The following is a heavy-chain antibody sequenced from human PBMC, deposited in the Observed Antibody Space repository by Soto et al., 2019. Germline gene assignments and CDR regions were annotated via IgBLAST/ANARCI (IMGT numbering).Heavy chain of an antibody. Sequence: TSETLSLTCTVSGDSIDRSNYYWDWIRQPPGKGLEWIGTTYYNGNAYYNPSLKSRVTMSVDTSKNQFSLKLISVTAADTAVYYCARHFVAVVIKGWGYWGQGALVTVSS. CDR2: TYYNGNA. V-gene: IGHV4-39*01. J-gene: IGHJ4*02. CDR1: GDSIDRSNYY. D-gene: IGHD3-22*01. CDR3: ARHFVAVVIKGWGY.